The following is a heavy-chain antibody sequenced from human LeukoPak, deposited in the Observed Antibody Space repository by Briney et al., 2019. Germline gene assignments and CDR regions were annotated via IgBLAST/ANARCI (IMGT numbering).Heavy chain of an antibody. J-gene: IGHJ4*02. CDR2: IHSGGST. V-gene: IGHV3-53*01. D-gene: IGHD2-2*01. CDR3: ARDPPVCSTSCLDY. CDR1: GFTISTNY. Sequence: IQPGGSLRLSCAASGFTISTNYMSWVRQAPGKGLEWVSVIHSGGSTYYADSVKGRFTISRDNSKNTLYLQMNSLRVEDTAVYYCARDPPVCSTSCLDYWGRGTLVTVSS.